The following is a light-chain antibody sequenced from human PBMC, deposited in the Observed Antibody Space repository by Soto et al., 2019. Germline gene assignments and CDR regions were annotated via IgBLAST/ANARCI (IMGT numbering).Light chain of an antibody. CDR1: SGHSNYA. CDR2: LNSDGSH. J-gene: IGLJ2*01. CDR3: QTWGTGTVI. V-gene: IGLV4-69*01. Sequence: QPVLTQSPSASASLGASVKLTCALSSGHSNYAVAWHQQQPEKGPRYLMRLNSDGSHNRGDGIPDRFSGSSSGTERYLTISRLQSEDEADYYCQTWGTGTVIFGGGTKLTVL.